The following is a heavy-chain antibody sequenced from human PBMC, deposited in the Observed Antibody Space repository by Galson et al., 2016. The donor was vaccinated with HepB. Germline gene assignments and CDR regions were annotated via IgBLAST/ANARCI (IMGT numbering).Heavy chain of an antibody. CDR2: IDWNDDK. D-gene: IGHD2-21*02. CDR1: GFSLSSSGLR. CDR3: ARSAAYCGIDCHFYFDY. V-gene: IGHV2-70*04. J-gene: IGHJ4*02. Sequence: PALVKPTQTLTLTCTFSGFSLSSSGLRVSWIRQPPGKALEWLARIDWNDDKFYSTSLKTRLTISKDTSQNQVVLTMTNMDPVDPATYYCARSAAYCGIDCHFYFDYWGQGTLVAVSS.